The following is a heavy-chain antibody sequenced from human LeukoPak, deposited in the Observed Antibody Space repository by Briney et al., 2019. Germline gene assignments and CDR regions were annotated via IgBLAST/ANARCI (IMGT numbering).Heavy chain of an antibody. Sequence: PGGSLRLSCAASGFTFDDHAMHWVRQPPGKGLEWVSGISWNGGSIGYADSVKGRFTISRDNAKNSLYLQMNSLRAEDTALYYCAKDTGYYYDSSNYWVWGQGTLVTVSS. CDR3: AKDTGYYYDSSNYWV. D-gene: IGHD3-22*01. V-gene: IGHV3-9*01. CDR2: ISWNGGSI. CDR1: GFTFDDHA. J-gene: IGHJ4*02.